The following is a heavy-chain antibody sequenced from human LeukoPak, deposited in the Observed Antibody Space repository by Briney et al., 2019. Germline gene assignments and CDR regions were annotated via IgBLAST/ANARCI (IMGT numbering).Heavy chain of an antibody. CDR1: GFTFSSYS. D-gene: IGHD3-3*01. CDR2: ISSSSSYI. V-gene: IGHV3-21*01. CDR3: ARDRYYDFWSGYYPVNY. Sequence: PGGSLRLSCAASGFTFSSYSMNWVRQAPGKGLEWVSSISSSSSYIYYADSVKGRFTISRDNAKNSLYLQMNSLRAEDTAVYYCARDRYYDFWSGYYPVNYWGQGTLVTVSS. J-gene: IGHJ4*02.